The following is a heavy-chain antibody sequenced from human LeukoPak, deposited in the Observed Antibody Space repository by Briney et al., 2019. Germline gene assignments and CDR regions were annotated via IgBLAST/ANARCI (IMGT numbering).Heavy chain of an antibody. Sequence: PSETLSLTCTVSGGSISSGGYYWSWIRQHPGKGLEWIGYIYYSGSTYYNPSPKSRVTISVDTSKNQFSLKLSSVTAADTAVYYCARSTDSSGYYYYGMDVWGQGTTVTVSS. J-gene: IGHJ6*02. D-gene: IGHD3-22*01. V-gene: IGHV4-31*03. CDR3: ARSTDSSGYYYYGMDV. CDR1: GGSISSGGYY. CDR2: IYYSGST.